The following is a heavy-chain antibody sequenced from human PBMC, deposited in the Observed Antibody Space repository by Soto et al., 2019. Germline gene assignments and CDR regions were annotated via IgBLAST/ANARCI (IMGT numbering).Heavy chain of an antibody. V-gene: IGHV4-34*01. CDR3: ARGSSTTTLLGY. CDR1: GGSFSGYY. D-gene: IGHD2-2*01. J-gene: IGHJ4*02. CDR2: INHSGST. Sequence: PSETLSLTCAVYGGSFSGYYWSWIRQPPGKGLEWIGEINHSGSTNYNPSLKSRVTISVDTSKNQFSLKLSSVTAADTAVYYCARGSSTTTLLGYWGQGTLVTVSS.